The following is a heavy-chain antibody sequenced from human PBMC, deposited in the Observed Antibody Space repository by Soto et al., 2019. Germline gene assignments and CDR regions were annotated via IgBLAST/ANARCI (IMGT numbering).Heavy chain of an antibody. CDR1: GYTFTGYY. CDR2: ISPNSGDT. V-gene: IGHV1-2*02. Sequence: ASVKVSCKASGYTFTGYYMHWVRQAPGQGLEWMGWISPNSGDTNYAQKFQGRVTMTRDTSISTAYMELGGLRSDDTAVYSCARGASLSRYSSARELDYWGQGTLVTVSS. J-gene: IGHJ4*02. CDR3: ARGASLSRYSSARELDY. D-gene: IGHD6-25*01.